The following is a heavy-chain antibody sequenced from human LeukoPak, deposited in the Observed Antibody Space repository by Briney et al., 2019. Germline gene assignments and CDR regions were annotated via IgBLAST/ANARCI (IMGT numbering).Heavy chain of an antibody. CDR3: AKVTYGSGTYGAFDY. CDR1: GFTFSSYG. CDR2: ISYDVGKK. Sequence: GGSLRLSCAASGFTFSSYGMHWVRQAPGKGLEWVAVISYDVGKKYYADSVKGRFTISRDNSKNTLYLQMNSLRAEDTAVYYCAKVTYGSGTYGAFDYWGQGTLVTVSS. J-gene: IGHJ4*02. D-gene: IGHD3-10*01. V-gene: IGHV3-30*18.